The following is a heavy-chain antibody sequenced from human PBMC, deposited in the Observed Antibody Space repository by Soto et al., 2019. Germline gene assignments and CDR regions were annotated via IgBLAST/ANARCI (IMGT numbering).Heavy chain of an antibody. J-gene: IGHJ4*02. CDR3: AKLSGYDGGYFDY. CDR2: ISWNNGYM. V-gene: IGHV3-9*01. Sequence: VQLVESGGGLVQPGRSLRLSCAASGFTFDDYAMHWVRQAPGKGLEWVSGISWNNGYMGYADSVKGRFTVSRDNAKNSLYLQMNSLRVEDTALYYCAKLSGYDGGYFDYWGQGTLVTVSS. D-gene: IGHD5-12*01. CDR1: GFTFDDYA.